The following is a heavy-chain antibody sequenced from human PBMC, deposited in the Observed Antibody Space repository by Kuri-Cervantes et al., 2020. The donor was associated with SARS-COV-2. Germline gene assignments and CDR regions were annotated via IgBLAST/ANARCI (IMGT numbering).Heavy chain of an antibody. CDR2: ISSSGSTI. CDR1: GFTFSDYY. J-gene: IGHJ6*03. Sequence: GGSLRLSCAASGFTFSDYYMSWIRQAPGKGLEWVSYISSSGSTIYYADSVKGRFTISRDNAKNPRYLQMNSLKTEDTAVYYCTRHGEYDFWSGYYVYYYYYMDVWGKGTTVTVSS. D-gene: IGHD3-3*01. CDR3: TRHGEYDFWSGYYVYYYYYMDV. V-gene: IGHV3-11*01.